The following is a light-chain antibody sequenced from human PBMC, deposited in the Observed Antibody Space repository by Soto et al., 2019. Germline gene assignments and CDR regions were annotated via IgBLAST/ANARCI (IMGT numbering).Light chain of an antibody. CDR1: QTTNTW. J-gene: IGKJ2*01. Sequence: DIQMTQFPSTLSASVGDRVTITCRASQTTNTWLAWYQQKPGTAPKLLIYDASSLEGGVPSRFSAGGSGTEFTLTISSLQPDDLATYYCQQYISYPYTFGQGTKVEIK. V-gene: IGKV1-5*01. CDR3: QQYISYPYT. CDR2: DAS.